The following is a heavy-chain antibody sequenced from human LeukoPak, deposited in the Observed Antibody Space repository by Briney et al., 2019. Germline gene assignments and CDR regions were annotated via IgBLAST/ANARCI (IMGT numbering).Heavy chain of an antibody. CDR2: IYYSGST. CDR3: ARDRVGVDYYYYYMHV. CDR1: GGSISSSSYY. V-gene: IGHV4-39*07. J-gene: IGHJ6*03. D-gene: IGHD3-3*01. Sequence: SETLSLTCTVSGGSISSSSYYWGWIRQPPGKGLEWIGSIYYSGSTYYNPSLKSRVTISVDTSKNQFSLKLSSVTAADTAVYYCARDRVGVDYYYYYMHVWGKGTTVTVSS.